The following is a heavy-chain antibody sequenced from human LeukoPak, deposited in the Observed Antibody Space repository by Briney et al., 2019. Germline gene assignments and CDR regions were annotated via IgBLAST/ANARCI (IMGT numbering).Heavy chain of an antibody. CDR2: ISGSGGST. CDR3: ATYPYSSSSNYYYYGMDV. Sequence: GGSLRLSCAASGFTFSSYAMSWVRQAPGKGLEWVSAISGSGGSTYYADSVKGRFTISRDNSKNTLYLQMNSLRAEDTAVYYCATYPYSSSSNYYYYGMDVWGQGTTVTVSS. J-gene: IGHJ6*02. D-gene: IGHD6-13*01. V-gene: IGHV3-23*01. CDR1: GFTFSSYA.